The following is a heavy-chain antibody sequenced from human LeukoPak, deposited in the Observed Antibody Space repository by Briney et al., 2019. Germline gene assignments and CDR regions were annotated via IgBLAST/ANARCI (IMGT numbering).Heavy chain of an antibody. D-gene: IGHD3-3*02. J-gene: IGHJ5*02. CDR1: GGSFSGYY. Sequence: SETLSLTCAVYGGSFSGYYWSWIRQPQGKGLEWIGKIKHSGSTKYNPSLRSRVTISVDTSKNQFSLKLSSVTAADTAVYYCARGTLGWFDPWGQGTLVTVSS. V-gene: IGHV4-34*01. CDR2: IKHSGST. CDR3: ARGTLGWFDP.